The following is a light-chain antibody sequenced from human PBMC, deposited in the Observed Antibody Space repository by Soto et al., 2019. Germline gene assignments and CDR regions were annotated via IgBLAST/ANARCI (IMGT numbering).Light chain of an antibody. CDR1: QSVAGN. J-gene: IGKJ5*01. CDR3: QQYNNWPIT. V-gene: IGKV3-15*01. CDR2: GAS. Sequence: EIVMTQSPATLSVSPGETATLSCRASQSVAGNLAWYQQKPGQAPRLLIYGASTRATGIPARFSGSGSGTEFTLTISSLQSEDFAVYYCQQYNNWPITFGQGTRLEI.